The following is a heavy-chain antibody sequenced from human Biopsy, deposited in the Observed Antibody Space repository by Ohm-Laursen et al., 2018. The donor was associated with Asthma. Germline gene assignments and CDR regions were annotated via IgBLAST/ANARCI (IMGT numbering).Heavy chain of an antibody. V-gene: IGHV3-48*02. CDR1: GFTFSTYS. CDR2: ISSSSGTI. CDR3: ARPDPGTTPGMDV. Sequence: SLRLSCAASGFTFSTYSMNWVRQAPGKGLGWVSYISSSSGTIYYADSVKGRFTISRDNAKNSLYLQMNSLRDEDTAVYYCARPDPGTTPGMDVWGQGTTVTVSS. J-gene: IGHJ6*02. D-gene: IGHD1-7*01.